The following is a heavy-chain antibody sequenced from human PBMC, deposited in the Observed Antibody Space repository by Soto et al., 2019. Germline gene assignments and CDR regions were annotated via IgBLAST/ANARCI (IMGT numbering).Heavy chain of an antibody. J-gene: IGHJ3*02. V-gene: IGHV3-9*01. Sequence: PGGSLRLSCAASGFTFDDYAMHWVRQAPGKGLEWVSGISWNSGSIGYADSVKGRFTISRDNAKNSLYLQMNSLRAEDTALYYCAKDILVRGVMSAFDIWGQGTMVPVSS. CDR1: GFTFDDYA. CDR3: AKDILVRGVMSAFDI. D-gene: IGHD3-10*01. CDR2: ISWNSGSI.